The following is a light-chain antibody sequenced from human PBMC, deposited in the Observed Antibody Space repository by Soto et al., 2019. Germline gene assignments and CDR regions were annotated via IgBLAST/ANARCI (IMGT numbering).Light chain of an antibody. V-gene: IGLV2-23*01. CDR2: EDN. J-gene: IGLJ3*02. Sequence: QSVLTQPASVSGYPGQSITISCTGTSSDVGSYNLVSWYQQHPGTAPKLMIYEDNKRASGVSNRVSGSTSGITASLTISVLQAEDEADYYCCSYAGSSTWVFGGGTKVTVL. CDR3: CSYAGSSTWV. CDR1: SSDVGSYNL.